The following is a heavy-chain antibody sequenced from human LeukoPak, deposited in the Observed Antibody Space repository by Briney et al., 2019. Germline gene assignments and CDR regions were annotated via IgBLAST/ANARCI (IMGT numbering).Heavy chain of an antibody. CDR1: GYTFTGYY. V-gene: IGHV1-2*02. CDR3: ARVDTPRALYDY. J-gene: IGHJ4*02. Sequence: ASVKVSCKASGYTFTGYYMHWVRQAPGQGLAWMGWINPDSGGTNYAQKFQGRVTMTRDTSISTAYMELSRLRSDDTAVYYCARVDTPRALYDYWGQGTLVTVSS. D-gene: IGHD5-18*01. CDR2: INPDSGGT.